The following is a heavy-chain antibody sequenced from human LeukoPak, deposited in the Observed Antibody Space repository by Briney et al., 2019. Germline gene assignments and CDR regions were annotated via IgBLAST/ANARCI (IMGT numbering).Heavy chain of an antibody. Sequence: GGSLRLSCAASGFTFINYGMSWVRQAPGKGLEWVSGISGSGGSTYYADSVKGRFTISRDNSKNTLYLQMNSLRAEDTAVYYCARGLGDYYGMDVWGQGTTVTVSS. V-gene: IGHV3-23*01. J-gene: IGHJ6*02. D-gene: IGHD3-16*01. CDR1: GFTFINYG. CDR3: ARGLGDYYGMDV. CDR2: ISGSGGST.